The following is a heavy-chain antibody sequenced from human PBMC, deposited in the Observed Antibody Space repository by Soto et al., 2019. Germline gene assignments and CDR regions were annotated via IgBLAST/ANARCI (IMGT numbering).Heavy chain of an antibody. Sequence: QVQLQQWGAGLLKPSETLSLTCAVNGGSFSAYYWTWIRQPPGRGLEWIGEMDHSGSTNYNPSLDSRVTISIDTAKYRFSLNVTSVTAADTAVYYCVRGLRYSGMDVWGQGTTVTVS. CDR3: VRGLRYSGMDV. D-gene: IGHD2-15*01. J-gene: IGHJ6*02. CDR1: GGSFSAYY. CDR2: MDHSGST. V-gene: IGHV4-34*01.